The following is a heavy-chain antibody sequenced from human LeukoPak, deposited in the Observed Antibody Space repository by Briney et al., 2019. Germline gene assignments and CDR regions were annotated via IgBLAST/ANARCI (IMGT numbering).Heavy chain of an antibody. V-gene: IGHV3-23*01. D-gene: IGHD3-10*01. CDR1: GFTVSAASAFTVSSSF. J-gene: IGHJ4*02. CDR2: ISGSGGST. Sequence: PGGSLRLSCAASGFTVSAASAFTVSSSFMSWVRQAPGKGPEWVSAISGSGGSTYYADSVKGRFTISRDNAKNSLYLQMNSLRAEDTALYYCVKSPGYNYGSSVYFDYWGQGTLVTVSS. CDR3: VKSPGYNYGSSVYFDY.